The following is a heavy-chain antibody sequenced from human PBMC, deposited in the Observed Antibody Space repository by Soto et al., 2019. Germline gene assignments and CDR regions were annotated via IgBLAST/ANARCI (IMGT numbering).Heavy chain of an antibody. D-gene: IGHD2-21*02. CDR1: GFTFSSYS. CDR2: ISSSSSYI. Sequence: GGSLRLSCAASGFTFSSYSMNWVRQAPGKGLEWVSSISSSSSYIYYADSVKGRFTISRDNAKNSLYLQMNSLRAEDTAVYYCASASLGLRYCYGMDVWGQGITVTVSS. J-gene: IGHJ6*02. V-gene: IGHV3-21*01. CDR3: ASASLGLRYCYGMDV.